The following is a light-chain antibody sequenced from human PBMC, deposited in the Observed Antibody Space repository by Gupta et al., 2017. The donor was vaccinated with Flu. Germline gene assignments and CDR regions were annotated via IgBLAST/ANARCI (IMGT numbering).Light chain of an antibody. CDR2: WAS. CDR3: QQDDHTPYT. Sequence: SLGESATINCRSTQTLLYTSNNKNYLAWYQQRPGQPPKLLFYWASTRESGVPDRFSGSGSGTDFTLTISSLQAEDVAVYYCQQDDHTPYTFGQGTKVEIK. CDR1: QTLLYTSNNKNY. V-gene: IGKV4-1*01. J-gene: IGKJ2*01.